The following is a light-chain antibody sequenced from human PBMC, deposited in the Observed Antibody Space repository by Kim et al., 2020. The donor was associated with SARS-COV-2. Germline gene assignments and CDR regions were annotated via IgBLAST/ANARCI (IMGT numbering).Light chain of an antibody. V-gene: IGLV4-69*01. CDR1: SGHSTYA. CDR2: VNSDGSH. CDR3: QTWGTGIGV. Sequence: ASVKLTCPLSSGHSTYASGWHQQQPEKGPRYLMKVNSDGSHTKGDGIPDRFSGSGSGAERYLTISSLQSEDEADYYCQTWGTGIGVFGAGTQLTVL. J-gene: IGLJ3*02.